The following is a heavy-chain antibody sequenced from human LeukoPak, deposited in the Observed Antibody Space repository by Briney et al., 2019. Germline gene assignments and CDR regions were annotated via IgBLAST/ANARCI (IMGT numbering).Heavy chain of an antibody. D-gene: IGHD3-10*01. CDR1: GHPISSYH. V-gene: IGHV4-59*07. Sequence: SDTLSLTCSVSGHPISSYHGSWIRQPPGKGLECIAYYYYSESTNHNLPLKSRVNISVDTAKKQFSLKLSSVTAADTGVYYCARRYGSGSSGTFDYWGQGTLVTVSS. J-gene: IGHJ4*02. CDR2: YYYSEST. CDR3: ARRYGSGSSGTFDY.